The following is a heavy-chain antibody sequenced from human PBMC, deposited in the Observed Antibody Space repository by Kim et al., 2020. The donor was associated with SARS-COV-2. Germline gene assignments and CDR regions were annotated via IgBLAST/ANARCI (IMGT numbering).Heavy chain of an antibody. V-gene: IGHV1-69*04. CDR2: IFPILGIA. D-gene: IGHD2-15*01. Sequence: SVKVSCKASGGTFSSYAISWVRQAPGQGLEWMGRIFPILGIANYAQKFQGRVTITADHSTSTAYMEVGSMRSVDTAVYYCARSWAVDFDYWGQGPLVPV. J-gene: IGHJ4*02. CDR1: GGTFSSYA. CDR3: ARSWAVDFDY.